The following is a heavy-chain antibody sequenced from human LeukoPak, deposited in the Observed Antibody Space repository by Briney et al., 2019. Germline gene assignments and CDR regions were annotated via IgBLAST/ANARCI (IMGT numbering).Heavy chain of an antibody. V-gene: IGHV3-11*04. D-gene: IGHD5-12*01. J-gene: IGHJ4*02. CDR1: GFTFSDYY. CDR2: ISSSGSTI. Sequence: GGSLRLSCTASGFTFSDYYMSWIRQAPGKGLEWVSYISSSGSTIYYADSVKGRFTISRDNAKNSLYLQMNSLRAEDTAVYYCARQTQTVATIKGVFDYWGQGTLVTVSS. CDR3: ARQTQTVATIKGVFDY.